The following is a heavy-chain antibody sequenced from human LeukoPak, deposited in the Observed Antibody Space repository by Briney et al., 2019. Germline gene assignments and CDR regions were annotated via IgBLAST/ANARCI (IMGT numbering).Heavy chain of an antibody. Sequence: GESLKISCKGSGYSFTSYWISWVRQMPGKGLEWMGRIDSSYSYIIYRPSFQGHVTISAEKSISTAYLQWSSLKASDTAMYYCAVDGDAYSSGWFYPDYWGQGTLVTVSS. J-gene: IGHJ4*02. CDR1: GYSFTSYW. CDR2: IDSSYSYI. V-gene: IGHV5-10-1*01. CDR3: AVDGDAYSSGWFYPDY. D-gene: IGHD6-19*01.